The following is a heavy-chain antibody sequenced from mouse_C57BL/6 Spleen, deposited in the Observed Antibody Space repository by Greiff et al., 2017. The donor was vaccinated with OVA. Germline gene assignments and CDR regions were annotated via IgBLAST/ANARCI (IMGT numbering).Heavy chain of an antibody. CDR2: ISYDGSN. CDR1: GYSITSGYY. V-gene: IGHV3-6*01. D-gene: IGHD2-12*01. Sequence: VQLKESGPGLVKPSQSLSLTCSVTGYSITSGYYWNWLRQFPGNKLEWMGYISYDGSNNYNPSLKNRISITRDTSKNQFFLKLNSVTTEDTATYYCARDSNDPTYAMDYWGQGTSVTVSS. J-gene: IGHJ4*01. CDR3: ARDSNDPTYAMDY.